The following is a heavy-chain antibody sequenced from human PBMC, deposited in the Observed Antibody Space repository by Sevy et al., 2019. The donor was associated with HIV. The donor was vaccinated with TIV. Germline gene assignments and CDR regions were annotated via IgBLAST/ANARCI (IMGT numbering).Heavy chain of an antibody. Sequence: GGSLRLSCAASGFTFSNAWMSWVRQAPGKGLEWVGRIKSKTDGGTTDYAAPVKGRFTISRDDSKNTLYLQMNSLKTKDTAIYYCTTGSKKRGRFALLDYWGQGTLVTVSS. CDR2: IKSKTDGGTT. CDR3: TTGSKKRGRFALLDY. V-gene: IGHV3-15*01. J-gene: IGHJ4*02. CDR1: GFTFSNAW. D-gene: IGHD3-10*01.